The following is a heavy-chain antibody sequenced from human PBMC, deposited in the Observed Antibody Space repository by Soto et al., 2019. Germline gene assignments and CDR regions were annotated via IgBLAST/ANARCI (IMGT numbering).Heavy chain of an antibody. J-gene: IGHJ4*02. CDR3: ARDRYMTEPFDY. D-gene: IGHD1-20*01. CDR1: GYTFTSYD. V-gene: IGHV1-8*01. CDR2: MNPNSGNT. Sequence: GASVKVSCKASGYTFTSYDINWVRQATGQGLEWMGWMNPNSGNTGYAQKFQGRVTMTRNTSISTAYMELRSLRSDDTAVYYCARDRYMTEPFDYWGQGTLVTVSS.